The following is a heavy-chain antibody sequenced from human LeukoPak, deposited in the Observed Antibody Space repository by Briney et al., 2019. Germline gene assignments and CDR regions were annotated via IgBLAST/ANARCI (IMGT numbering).Heavy chain of an antibody. Sequence: SETLSLTCTVSGASISRSNYYWGWIRQPPGKGLEWIGSIYYSGSTYYNPSLKSRVTISVDTSKNQFSLKLSSVTAADTAVYYCARGARGDTAMVFDYWGQGTLVTVSS. J-gene: IGHJ4*02. CDR2: IYYSGST. V-gene: IGHV4-39*07. CDR1: GASISRSNYY. CDR3: ARGARGDTAMVFDY. D-gene: IGHD5-18*01.